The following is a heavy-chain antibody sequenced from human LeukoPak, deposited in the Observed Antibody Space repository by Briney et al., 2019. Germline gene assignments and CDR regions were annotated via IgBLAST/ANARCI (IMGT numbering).Heavy chain of an antibody. CDR2: MNPNSGNT. CDR3: ARGLTPTSHFDY. V-gene: IGHV1-8*01. CDR1: GYTFTSYD. J-gene: IGHJ4*02. Sequence: GESLKISCKASGYTFTSYDINWVRQATGQGLEWMGWMNPNSGNTGYAQKFQGRVTMTRNTSISTAYMELSSLRSEDTAVYYCARGLTPTSHFDYWGQGTLVTVSS.